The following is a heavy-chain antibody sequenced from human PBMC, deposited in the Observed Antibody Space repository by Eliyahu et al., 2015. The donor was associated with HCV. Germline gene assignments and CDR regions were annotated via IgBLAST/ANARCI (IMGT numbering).Heavy chain of an antibody. CDR2: ITFSGSS. J-gene: IGHJ5*01. CDR1: GGSISMSSYX. CDR3: ARHRDGVYDVVSGQNWFDS. V-gene: IGHV4-39*01. D-gene: IGHD5/OR15-5a*01. Sequence: QLQLQEESGPGLVKPSETLSVTCYVSGGSISMSSYXWGWIRQPPGKGLEWIGSITFSGSSFYXPSLKSRVSMSIDTSKNHFSLKLDSVTVADTAFYFCARHRDGVYDVVSGQNWFDSWGQGALITVSS.